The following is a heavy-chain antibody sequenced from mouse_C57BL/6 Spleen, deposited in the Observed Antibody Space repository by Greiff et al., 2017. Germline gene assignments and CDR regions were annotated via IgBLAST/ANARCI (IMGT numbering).Heavy chain of an antibody. CDR2: IRNKANGYTT. J-gene: IGHJ1*03. CDR3: ARSTMVTRYFDV. D-gene: IGHD2-1*01. CDR1: GFTFTDYY. Sequence: EVKLMESGGGLVQPGGSLSLSCAASGFTFTDYYMSWVRQPPGKALEWLGFIRNKANGYTTEYSASVKGRFTISRDNSQSILYLQMNALRAEDSATYYCARSTMVTRYFDVWGTGTTVTVSS. V-gene: IGHV7-3*01.